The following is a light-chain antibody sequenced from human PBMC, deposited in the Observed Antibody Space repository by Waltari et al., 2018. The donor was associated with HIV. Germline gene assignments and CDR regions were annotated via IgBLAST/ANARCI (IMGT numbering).Light chain of an antibody. CDR2: GAS. Sequence: DIQMTQSPSSLSASVGDTITITCRASQSIATHLNWYQQKLGKVPKVLIYGASTLQSGAPSRFSGSGSGIHFTLTITNLQPEDFATYFCQQSDRYPLTFTPGTKVDVK. CDR1: QSIATH. CDR3: QQSDRYPLT. J-gene: IGKJ3*01. V-gene: IGKV1-39*01.